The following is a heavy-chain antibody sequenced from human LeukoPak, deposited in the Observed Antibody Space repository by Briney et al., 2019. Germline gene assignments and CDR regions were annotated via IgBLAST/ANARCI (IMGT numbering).Heavy chain of an antibody. D-gene: IGHD3-22*01. CDR3: ARATYEIGNDY. CDR1: GGSISSYY. CDR2: IYYSGST. V-gene: IGHV4-59*01. J-gene: IGHJ4*02. Sequence: PSETLSLTCTVSGGSISSYYWSWIRQPPGKGLEWIGYIYYSGSTNYNPSLKSRVTISVDTSKNQFSLKLSSVTAADTAVYYCARATYEIGNDYWGQGTLVTASS.